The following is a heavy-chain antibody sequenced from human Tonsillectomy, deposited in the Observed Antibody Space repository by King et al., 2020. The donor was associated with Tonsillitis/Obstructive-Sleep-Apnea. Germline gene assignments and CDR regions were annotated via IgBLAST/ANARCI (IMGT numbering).Heavy chain of an antibody. CDR3: ARRPQPATYYYDSSAYYFDY. CDR1: GYRFTSYW. CDR2: IDPGGSDT. D-gene: IGHD3-22*01. V-gene: IGHV5-51*01. J-gene: IGHJ4*02. Sequence: QLVQSGAEVKKSGESLKISCKCSGYRFTSYWIAWVRQMPGKGLEWMAIIDPGGSDTKYSPSFRGQVTISADKSISTAYMQWSSLEAPDTAMYYCARRPQPATYYYDSSAYYFDYWGQGTLVTVSS.